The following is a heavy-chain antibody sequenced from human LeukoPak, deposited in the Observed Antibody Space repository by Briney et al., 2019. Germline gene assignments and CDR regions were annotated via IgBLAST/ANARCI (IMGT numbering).Heavy chain of an antibody. CDR1: GGSFSGYY. CDR2: INHSGST. D-gene: IGHD1-26*01. CDR3: ARGRRGSGSPRLDY. V-gene: IGHV4-34*01. J-gene: IGHJ4*02. Sequence: SETLSLTCAVYGGSFSGYYWSWIRQPPGKGLEWIGEINHSGSTNYNPSLKSRVTISVDTSKNQFPLKLSSVTAADTAVYYCARGRRGSGSPRLDYWGQGTLVTVSS.